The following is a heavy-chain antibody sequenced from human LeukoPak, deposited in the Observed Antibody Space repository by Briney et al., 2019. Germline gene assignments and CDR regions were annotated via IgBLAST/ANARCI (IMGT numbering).Heavy chain of an antibody. V-gene: IGHV3-48*03. CDR3: ARSLSGYITDSFVDQ. Sequence: PGGSLRLSCGVSGFNFRSYEMNWVRRAPGKGLEWVSYISKNYDVYYADSVEGRFTISRDNARDSLYLQMNSLRAEDTAVYYCARSLSGYITDSFVDQWGQGTLVTVSS. J-gene: IGHJ5*02. CDR1: GFNFRSYE. CDR2: ISKNYDV. D-gene: IGHD5-12*01.